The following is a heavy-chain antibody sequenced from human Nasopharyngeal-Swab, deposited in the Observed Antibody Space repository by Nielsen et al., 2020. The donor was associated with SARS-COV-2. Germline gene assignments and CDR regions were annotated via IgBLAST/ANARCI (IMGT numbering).Heavy chain of an antibody. J-gene: IGHJ4*02. V-gene: IGHV4-30-4*01. CDR2: IYYSGST. CDR3: ARLGWELRLDY. D-gene: IGHD1-26*01. CDR1: GGSISSGDYY. Sequence: SETLSLTCTVSGGSISSGDYYWSWIRQPPGKGLEWIGYIYYSGSTYYNPSLKSRVTISVDTSKNQFSLKLSSVTAAETAVYYCARLGWELRLDYWGQGTLVTVSS.